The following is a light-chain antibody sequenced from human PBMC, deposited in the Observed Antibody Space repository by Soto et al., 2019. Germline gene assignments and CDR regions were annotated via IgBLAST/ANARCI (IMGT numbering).Light chain of an antibody. CDR3: YSYTSSSTNV. Sequence: QSAPTQPASVSGSPGQSITISCTGTSSDIGGYNFVSWYQHHPGKAPKLMIFAVSNRPSGVSNRFSGSKSGNTASLTISGLQPEDEADYFCYSYTSSSTNVFGSGTKVTVL. V-gene: IGLV2-14*01. CDR2: AVS. J-gene: IGLJ1*01. CDR1: SSDIGGYNF.